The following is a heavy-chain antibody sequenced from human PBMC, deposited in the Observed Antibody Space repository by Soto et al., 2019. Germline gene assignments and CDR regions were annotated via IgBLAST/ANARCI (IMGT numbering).Heavy chain of an antibody. V-gene: IGHV3-30-3*01. CDR1: GFTFSSYA. CDR3: AREEDPDYYYDGMDV. J-gene: IGHJ6*02. CDR2: ISYDGSNK. D-gene: IGHD2-15*01. Sequence: QVQLVESGGGVVQPGRSLRLSCAASGFTFSSYAMHWVRQAPGKGLEWVAVISYDGSNKYYADSVEGRFTISRDNSKNTLNLQMNNLRADDTAVYYCAREEDPDYYYDGMDVWGQGTTVTVSS.